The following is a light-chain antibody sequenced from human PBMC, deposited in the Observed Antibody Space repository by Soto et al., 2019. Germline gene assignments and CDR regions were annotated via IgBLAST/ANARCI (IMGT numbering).Light chain of an antibody. CDR1: QSISTD. CDR2: AAS. CDR3: QQSYSTPTALT. J-gene: IGKJ4*01. Sequence: DIQMTESPGCVSGSIGDRVTITCRASQSISTDLNWYQQRPGRAPNRLIYAASSLQSGLPSRFSGGGSGTDFTLTISSLQPEDFATYYCQQSYSTPTALTLGGGTKVDI. V-gene: IGKV1-39*01.